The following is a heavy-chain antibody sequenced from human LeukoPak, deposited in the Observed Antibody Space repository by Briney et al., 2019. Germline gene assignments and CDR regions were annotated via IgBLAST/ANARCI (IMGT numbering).Heavy chain of an antibody. D-gene: IGHD6-13*01. CDR3: ARLGAAADPYYFDY. CDR1: GGSLSSYY. Sequence: SETLSLTCTVSGGSLSSYYWSWIRQRPGEGLGWVGYIYSSGSTNYTPSLKSRVTISVDTSKNQFSLKLSSVTAADTAVYYCARLGAAADPYYFDYWGQGTLVTVSS. CDR2: IYSSGST. V-gene: IGHV4-59*08. J-gene: IGHJ4*02.